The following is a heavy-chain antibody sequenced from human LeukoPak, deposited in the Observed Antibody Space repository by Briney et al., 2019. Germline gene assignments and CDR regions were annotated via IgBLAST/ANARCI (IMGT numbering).Heavy chain of an antibody. CDR2: FNPSGGGT. Sequence: ASVNVSCKTSGYTFTSYYIHWVRQPPGQGREWMGMFNPSGGGTTYAQKFQGRVTMTRDTSTSTVYMELSSLRSEDTAVYYCARGRFVLDYYRFDYWGQRTLVTVSS. CDR1: GYTFTSYY. D-gene: IGHD3-22*01. CDR3: ARGRFVLDYYRFDY. J-gene: IGHJ4*02. V-gene: IGHV1-46*01.